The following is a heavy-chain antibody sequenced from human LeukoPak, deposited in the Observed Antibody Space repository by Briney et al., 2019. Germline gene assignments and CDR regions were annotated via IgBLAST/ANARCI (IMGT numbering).Heavy chain of an antibody. CDR3: ARDVSSSWYYPDY. J-gene: IGHJ4*02. Sequence: PGGSLRLSCAASGFTFNSYAMHWVRQAPGKGLEWLAVISFDGNNTYYTDSVRGRFTISRDNSQNTMDLQMNSLRPEDTATYYCARDVSSSWYYPDYWGQGALVTVSS. D-gene: IGHD6-13*01. V-gene: IGHV3-30*04. CDR1: GFTFNSYA. CDR2: ISFDGNNT.